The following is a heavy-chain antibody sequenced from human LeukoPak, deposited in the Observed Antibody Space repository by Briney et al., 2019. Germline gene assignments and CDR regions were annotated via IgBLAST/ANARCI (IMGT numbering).Heavy chain of an antibody. J-gene: IGHJ5*02. Sequence: SETLSLTCTVSGYSISSNNWWGWIRQSPGKGLEWIGYIYYSGNTYYNPSLKSRVTMSVDTSKNQFSLKLSSVTAVDTAVYYCARTAYYGSGTRGWFDPWGQGALVTVSS. V-gene: IGHV4-28*01. CDR3: ARTAYYGSGTRGWFDP. CDR2: IYYSGNT. CDR1: GYSISSNNW. D-gene: IGHD3-10*01.